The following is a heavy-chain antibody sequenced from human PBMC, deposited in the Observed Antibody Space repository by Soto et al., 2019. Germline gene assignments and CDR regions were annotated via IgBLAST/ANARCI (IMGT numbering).Heavy chain of an antibody. J-gene: IGHJ6*02. D-gene: IGHD2-2*01. V-gene: IGHV1-69*04. CDR2: IIPVFGIA. Sequence: SLKVSCKASGGTFSRYSFTWVRQAPGHGLEWMGRIIPVFGIASYAQKFQGRVTITADKSTSTAYMELSSLRSEDTAVYYCAREDRDRETGLVPAAIDGMDVWGQGTTVTVSS. CDR3: AREDRDRETGLVPAAIDGMDV. CDR1: GGTFSRYS.